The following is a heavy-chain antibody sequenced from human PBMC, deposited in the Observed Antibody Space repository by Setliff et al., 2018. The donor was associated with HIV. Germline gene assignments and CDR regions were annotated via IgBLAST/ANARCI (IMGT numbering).Heavy chain of an antibody. J-gene: IGHJ4*02. V-gene: IGHV4-39*07. CDR2: MYYSGST. Sequence: PSETLSLTCTVSGGSISSSSYYWGWVRQPPGKGLEWIGSMYYSGSTCYTPSLKSRITISLDTSKNQFSLRMRSVTAADTAVYYCARVFVDTAVLRVLEYYFDSWGRGTLVTVSS. D-gene: IGHD5-18*01. CDR3: ARVFVDTAVLRVLEYYFDS. CDR1: GGSISSSSYY.